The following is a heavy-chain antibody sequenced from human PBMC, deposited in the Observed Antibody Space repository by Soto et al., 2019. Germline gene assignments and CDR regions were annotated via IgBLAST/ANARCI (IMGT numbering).Heavy chain of an antibody. J-gene: IGHJ4*02. CDR1: GFTFSSYG. Sequence: EVQLLESGGGLVQPGGSLRLSCAASGFTFSSYGMSWVRQAPGKGLEWVSVISGSGGSTYYADSGKGRFTISRDNSKNTLYLQMNSLRVEDTAVYYCAKTPEWELIQYYFDNWGQGTLVTVSS. CDR2: ISGSGGST. V-gene: IGHV3-23*01. D-gene: IGHD1-26*01. CDR3: AKTPEWELIQYYFDN.